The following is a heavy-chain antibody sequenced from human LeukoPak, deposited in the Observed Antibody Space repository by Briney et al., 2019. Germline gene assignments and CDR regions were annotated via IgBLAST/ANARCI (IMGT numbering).Heavy chain of an antibody. CDR1: GFTFSSCS. D-gene: IGHD6-13*01. V-gene: IGHV3-21*01. CDR3: ARDSAGDAFDI. J-gene: IGHJ3*02. CDR2: ISSSSSYI. Sequence: GGSLRFSCAASGFTFSSCSMNWVRQAPGKGLEWVSSISSSSSYIYYADSVKGRFTISRDNAKNSLYLQMSSLRAEDTAVYYCARDSAGDAFDIWGQGTMVTVSS.